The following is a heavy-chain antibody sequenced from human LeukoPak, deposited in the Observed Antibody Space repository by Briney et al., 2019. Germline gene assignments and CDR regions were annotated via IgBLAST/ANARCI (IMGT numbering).Heavy chain of an antibody. Sequence: GGSLRVSCAASGFTFSNYAMSWVRQAPGKGLEWVSTISGSGGRTYDADTVKGRFTISRDNSKSTLSMQMNSLRAEDTAVYYCAKSTMGVITPSGAFDIWGQGTMVTLSS. CDR2: ISGSGGRT. CDR1: GFTFSNYA. V-gene: IGHV3-23*01. CDR3: AKSTMGVITPSGAFDI. D-gene: IGHD4-23*01. J-gene: IGHJ3*02.